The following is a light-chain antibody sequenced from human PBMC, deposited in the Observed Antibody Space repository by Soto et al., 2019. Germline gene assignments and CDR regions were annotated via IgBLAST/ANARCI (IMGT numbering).Light chain of an antibody. CDR2: EGT. J-gene: IGLJ1*01. V-gene: IGLV2-23*01. CDR1: SSDVGSYDL. Sequence: QSALTQPASVSGPPGQSLVISCNGSSSDVGSYDLVSWYLQYPGKAPKVIIFEGTKRPSGVSDRFSGSKSGNTASLTISVLQTEDEADYYCCSYAGSRTYVFGPGTKLTVL. CDR3: CSYAGSRTYV.